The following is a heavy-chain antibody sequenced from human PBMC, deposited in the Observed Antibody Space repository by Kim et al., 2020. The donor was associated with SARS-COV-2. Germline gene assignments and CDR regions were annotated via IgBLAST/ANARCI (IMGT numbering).Heavy chain of an antibody. Sequence: GGSLRLSCAASGFTFSSYAMNWVRQAPGKGLEWVSAISGSGGSTYYADSVKGRFTISRDTSKSTLHLQMNSLRAEDTAVYYCAKDRFGGGPRGGLDYWGQGTLVTVSS. CDR1: GFTFSSYA. CDR3: AKDRFGGGPRGGLDY. J-gene: IGHJ4*02. CDR2: ISGSGGST. V-gene: IGHV3-23*01. D-gene: IGHD3-16*01.